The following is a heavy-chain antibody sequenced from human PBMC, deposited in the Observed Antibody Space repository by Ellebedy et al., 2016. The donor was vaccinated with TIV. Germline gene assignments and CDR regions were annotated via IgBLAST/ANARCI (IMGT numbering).Heavy chain of an antibody. CDR2: IKQDGGAK. J-gene: IGHJ6*03. CDR3: ARRYMDV. Sequence: GGSLRLXXAASGFTFSSYWMQWVRQAPGKGLEWVANIKQDGGAKYYVDSVKGRFTISRDNAKNSVYLQMNNLRAEDTAVYYCARRYMDVWGKGTTVTVSS. V-gene: IGHV3-7*01. CDR1: GFTFSSYW.